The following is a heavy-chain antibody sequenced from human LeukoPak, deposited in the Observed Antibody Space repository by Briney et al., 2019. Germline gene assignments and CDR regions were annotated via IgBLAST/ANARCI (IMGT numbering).Heavy chain of an antibody. J-gene: IGHJ4*02. V-gene: IGHV1-46*01. CDR3: ARFDGSGSYFDY. CDR1: GYTFTSYY. D-gene: IGHD3-10*01. Sequence: ASVKVSCKASGYTFTSYYMHWVRQAPGQGLQWMGIINPSGGSTSYAQNFQGRVTMTRDTSTSTVYMELSSLRSEDTAVYYCARFDGSGSYFDYWGQGTLVTVSS. CDR2: INPSGGST.